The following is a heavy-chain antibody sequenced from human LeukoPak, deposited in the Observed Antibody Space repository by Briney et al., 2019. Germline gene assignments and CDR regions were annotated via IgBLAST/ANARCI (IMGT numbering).Heavy chain of an antibody. V-gene: IGHV3-11*01. CDR3: ARYFDWLSLYFDY. CDR1: GFTFSDYY. CDR2: ISSSGSTI. J-gene: IGHJ4*02. Sequence: GGSLRLSCAASGFTFSDYYMSWIRQAPGKGLEWVSYISSSGSTIYYADSVKGRFTISRDNAKNSLHLQMNSLRAEDTAVYYCARYFDWLSLYFDYWGQGTLVTVSS. D-gene: IGHD3-9*01.